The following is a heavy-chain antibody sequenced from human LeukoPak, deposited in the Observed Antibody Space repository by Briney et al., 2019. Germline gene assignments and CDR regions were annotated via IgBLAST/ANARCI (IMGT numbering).Heavy chain of an antibody. CDR2: IYYSGST. CDR3: ARHDASGIDAFDI. CDR1: GGSINSYY. D-gene: IGHD3-10*01. V-gene: IGHV4-59*08. J-gene: IGHJ3*02. Sequence: SETLSLTCTVSGGSINSYYWSWIRQPPGKGLEWIGTIYYSGSTYYNPSLKSRVTISVDTSKNQFSLKLSSVTAADTAVYYCARHDASGIDAFDIWGQGTMVTVSS.